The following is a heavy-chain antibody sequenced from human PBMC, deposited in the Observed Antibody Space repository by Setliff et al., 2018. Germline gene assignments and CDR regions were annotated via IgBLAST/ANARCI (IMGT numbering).Heavy chain of an antibody. CDR2: IYVNGGST. D-gene: IGHD1-26*01. CDR3: ARVPPKDSGSFYWDAFDI. Sequence: PSETLSLTCSVSGDSISSGIYHWSWIRQPAGKGLEWIGRIYVNGGSTTYSPSLKSRVTISVDTSKNQFSLKLSSVTAADTAVYYCARVPPKDSGSFYWDAFDIWGQGTMVTVSS. V-gene: IGHV4-61*02. J-gene: IGHJ3*02. CDR1: GDSISSGIYH.